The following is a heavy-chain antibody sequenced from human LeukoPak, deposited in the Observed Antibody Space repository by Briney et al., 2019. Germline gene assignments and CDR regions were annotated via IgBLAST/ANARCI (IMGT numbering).Heavy chain of an antibody. J-gene: IGHJ4*02. D-gene: IGHD1-1*01. CDR3: ARDLQLVY. V-gene: IGHV3-23*01. CDR2: ISGSGGST. Sequence: GGSLRLSCAASGFTFDDYGMSWVRQAPGKGLEWVSAISGSGGSTYYADSVKGRFTISRDNAKNSLYLQMNSLRAEDTAVYYCARDLQLVYWGQGTLVTVSS. CDR1: GFTFDDYG.